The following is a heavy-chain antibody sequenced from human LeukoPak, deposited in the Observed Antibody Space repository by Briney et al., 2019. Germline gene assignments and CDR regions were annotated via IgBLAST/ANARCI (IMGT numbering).Heavy chain of an antibody. Sequence: GGSLRLSCAASGFTFSSYSMNWVRQAPGKGLEWVSSIGSSSSSYIYYADSVKGRFTISRDNSKNTLYLQMNSLRAEDTAVYYCAKVLITFGGVTDYWGQGTLVTVSS. J-gene: IGHJ4*02. CDR1: GFTFSSYS. CDR2: IGSSSSSYI. V-gene: IGHV3-21*01. D-gene: IGHD3-16*01. CDR3: AKVLITFGGVTDY.